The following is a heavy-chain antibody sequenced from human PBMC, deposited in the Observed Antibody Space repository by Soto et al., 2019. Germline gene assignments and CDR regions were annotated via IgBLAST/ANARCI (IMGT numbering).Heavy chain of an antibody. CDR1: GFTFRTYA. V-gene: IGHV3-21*01. D-gene: IGHD1-1*01. Sequence: EVQLVESGGSLVKPGGSLRLSCISSGFTFRTYAMNWVRQAPGKGLEWVSGIRGFSPYTFYAESVKGRFTISRDNAKNSLYLQMDSLRAEDTAVYYCARRHMEPPVPLDYGMDVWGQGTTVTVSS. CDR3: ARRHMEPPVPLDYGMDV. J-gene: IGHJ6*02. CDR2: IRGFSPYT.